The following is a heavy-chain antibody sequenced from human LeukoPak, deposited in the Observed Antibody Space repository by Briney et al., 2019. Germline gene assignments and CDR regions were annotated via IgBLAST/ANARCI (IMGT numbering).Heavy chain of an antibody. J-gene: IGHJ6*03. CDR2: ISGSGGGT. Sequence: GGSLRLSCVVSGFTFTSYGMSWVRQSPGKGLEWVSAISGSGGGTYYADSVKGRFTISRDNSKNTLYLQMNSLRADDTAVYYCAANYYYYYYLDVWGKGTTVIVSS. V-gene: IGHV3-23*01. CDR1: GFTFTSYG. CDR3: AANYYYYYYLDV.